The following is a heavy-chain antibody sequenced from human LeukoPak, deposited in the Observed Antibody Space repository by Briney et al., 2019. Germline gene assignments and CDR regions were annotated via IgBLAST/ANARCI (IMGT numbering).Heavy chain of an antibody. Sequence: PGGSLRLSCAASGFTFSSYSMNWVRQAPGKGLEWVSYISSSSSTIYYADSVKGRFAISRDNAKNSLYLRMNSLRAEDTAVYYRAREVSHCSSTSCSSGDYWGQGTLVTVSS. V-gene: IGHV3-48*01. CDR3: AREVSHCSSTSCSSGDY. CDR2: ISSSSSTI. D-gene: IGHD2-2*01. CDR1: GFTFSSYS. J-gene: IGHJ4*02.